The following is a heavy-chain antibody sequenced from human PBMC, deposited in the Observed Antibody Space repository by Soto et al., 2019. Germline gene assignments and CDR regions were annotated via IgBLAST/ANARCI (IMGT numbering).Heavy chain of an antibody. CDR2: IGTAGDP. Sequence: GGSLRLSCAASGFTFLLYDIHWVRQATGKGLEWVSAIGTAGDPYYPGSVKGRFPLSREHAQNSLSLQMNSLRAGDTAVYYCARGRGWGSMNAFDIWGQGTMVTVSS. J-gene: IGHJ3*02. D-gene: IGHD7-27*01. CDR3: ARGRGWGSMNAFDI. CDR1: GFTFLLYD. V-gene: IGHV3-13*05.